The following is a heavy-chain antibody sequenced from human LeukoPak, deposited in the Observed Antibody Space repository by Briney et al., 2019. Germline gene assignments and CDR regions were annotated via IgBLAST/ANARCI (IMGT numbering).Heavy chain of an antibody. CDR2: IRYDGSNK. CDR3: ARGPSYYYGSGSYYCGY. J-gene: IGHJ4*02. D-gene: IGHD3-10*01. V-gene: IGHV3-30*02. Sequence: GGTLRLSCAASGFTFSDYSMNWVRQAPGKGLEWVAFIRYDGSNKYYADSVKGRFTISRDNSKNTLYLQMNSLRAEDTAVYYCARGPSYYYGSGSYYCGYWGQGTLVTVSS. CDR1: GFTFSDYS.